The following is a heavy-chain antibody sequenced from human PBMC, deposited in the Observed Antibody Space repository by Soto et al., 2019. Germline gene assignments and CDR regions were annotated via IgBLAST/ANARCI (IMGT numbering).Heavy chain of an antibody. CDR3: AQSPPYYGLYYFDY. J-gene: IGHJ4*02. CDR2: ISGSGGST. V-gene: IGHV3-23*01. Sequence: GGSLRLSCAAPGFTFSSYAMSWVRQAPGKGLEWVSAISGSGGSTYYADSVKGRFTISRDNSKNTLYLQMNSLRAEDTAVYYCAQSPPYYGLYYFDYWGQGTLVTVSS. CDR1: GFTFSSYA. D-gene: IGHD3-10*01.